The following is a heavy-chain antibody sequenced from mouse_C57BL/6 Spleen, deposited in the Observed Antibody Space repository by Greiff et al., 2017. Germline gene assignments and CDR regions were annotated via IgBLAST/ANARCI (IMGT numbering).Heavy chain of an antibody. V-gene: IGHV1-81*01. Sequence: QVQLQQSGAELARPGASVKLSCKASGYTFTSYGISWVKQRTGQGLEWIGEIYPRSGNTYYNEKFKGKATLTADKSSSTAYMELRSLTSEDSAVYVCARGYYSNYYWLAYWGQGTLVTVSA. CDR1: GYTFTSYG. CDR2: IYPRSGNT. CDR3: ARGYYSNYYWLAY. J-gene: IGHJ3*01. D-gene: IGHD2-5*01.